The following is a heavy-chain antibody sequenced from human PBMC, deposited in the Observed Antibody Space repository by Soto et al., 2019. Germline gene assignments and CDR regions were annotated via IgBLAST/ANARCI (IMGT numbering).Heavy chain of an antibody. D-gene: IGHD2-21*01. CDR3: ARDQYVWFRGDLRHDAFAL. Sequence: SETLSLTCTVSGGSISSGGYYWSWIRQHPGKGLEWIGYIYYSGSTYYNPSLKSRVTISVDTSKNQFSLKLSSVTAADTAVYYCARDQYVWFRGDLRHDAFALWGQGTMVTV. J-gene: IGHJ3*01. CDR2: IYYSGST. CDR1: GGSISSGGYY. V-gene: IGHV4-31*03.